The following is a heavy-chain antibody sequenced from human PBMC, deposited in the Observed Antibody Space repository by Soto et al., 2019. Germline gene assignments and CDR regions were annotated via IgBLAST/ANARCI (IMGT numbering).Heavy chain of an antibody. D-gene: IGHD6-19*01. CDR2: INGGSDSI. V-gene: IGHV3-11*04. CDR3: AKSGDSAGWGIDF. CDR1: GFTFSDYY. Sequence: QVQLVESGGGLVEPGGSLRLSCAASGFTFSDYYMSWIRQAPGKGLEWIAYINGGSDSIYYAESVKGRFTISRDNARNSLSLQMNSLSDEDTAVYYCAKSGDSAGWGIDFWGQGTLVTVSS. J-gene: IGHJ4*02.